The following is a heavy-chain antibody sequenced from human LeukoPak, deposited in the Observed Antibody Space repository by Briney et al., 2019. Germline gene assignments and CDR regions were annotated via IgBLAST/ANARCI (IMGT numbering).Heavy chain of an antibody. CDR2: ISTNKGNA. Sequence: ASVKVSCKASGYTFTKSGISWVRQAPGQGPEWMGWISTNKGNANYAHKFQGRVTLTTETSTSTAYMELRSLRSDDTAVYYCARDDSNMGYCTNGVCYYLDYWGQGTLVTVSS. J-gene: IGHJ4*02. V-gene: IGHV1-18*01. CDR3: ARDDSNMGYCTNGVCYYLDY. CDR1: GYTFTKSG. D-gene: IGHD2-8*01.